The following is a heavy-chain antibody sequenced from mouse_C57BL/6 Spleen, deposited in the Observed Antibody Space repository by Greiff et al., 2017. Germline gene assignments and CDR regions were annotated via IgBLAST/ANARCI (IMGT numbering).Heavy chain of an antibody. V-gene: IGHV1-42*01. D-gene: IGHD1-1*01. CDR2: INPSTGGP. CDR1: GYSFTGYY. CDR3: ARWGYGSSYEAMDY. Sequence: VHVKQSGPELVKPGASVKISCKASGYSFTGYYMNWVKQSPEKSLEWIGEINPSTGGPTYNQKFKAKAPLTVDKSSSTAYMQLQSLPSQDSAVYYWARWGYGSSYEAMDYWGQGTSVTVSS. J-gene: IGHJ4*01.